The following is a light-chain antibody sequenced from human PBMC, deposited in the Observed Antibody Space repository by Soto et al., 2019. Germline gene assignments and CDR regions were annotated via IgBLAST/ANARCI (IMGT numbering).Light chain of an antibody. CDR1: SSDVGANNY. Sequence: QSVLTQPASVSGSPGQSITISCTGTSSDVGANNYVSWYQQHPGKAPKVIIYDVSNRPSGVSDRFSGSKSGNTASLTVSGLQAEDEADYYCGSFIKTSTVIFGGGTKVTVL. V-gene: IGLV2-14*01. CDR2: DVS. CDR3: GSFIKTSTVI. J-gene: IGLJ2*01.